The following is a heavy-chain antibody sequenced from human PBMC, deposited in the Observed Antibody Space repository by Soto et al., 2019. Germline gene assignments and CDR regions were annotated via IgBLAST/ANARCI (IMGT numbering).Heavy chain of an antibody. CDR2: IYWNDAK. V-gene: IGHV2-5*01. Sequence: SGRTLVNPTQTLTLTCTLSGLSLNTTAVGVGWVRQPPGKALEWLAVIYWNDAKRYSPSLKSRLTLTKDTSKNQVVLTMTNMDPVDTATYYCGHWSYSTGWSDYWGQGALVTVS. D-gene: IGHD6-19*01. CDR1: GLSLNTTAVG. CDR3: GHWSYSTGWSDY. J-gene: IGHJ4*02.